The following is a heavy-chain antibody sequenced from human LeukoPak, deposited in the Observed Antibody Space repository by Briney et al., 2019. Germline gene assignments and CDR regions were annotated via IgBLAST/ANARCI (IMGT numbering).Heavy chain of an antibody. CDR1: GGSISSSSYY. CDR3: ARHVIAAAGTFDY. J-gene: IGHJ4*02. Sequence: SETLSLTCTVSGGSISSSSYYWGWIHQPPWKGLEWIGSIYYSGSTYYNPSLKSRVTISVDTSKNQFSLKLSSVTAADTAVYYCARHVIAAAGTFDYWGQGTLLTVSS. CDR2: IYYSGST. D-gene: IGHD6-13*01. V-gene: IGHV4-39*01.